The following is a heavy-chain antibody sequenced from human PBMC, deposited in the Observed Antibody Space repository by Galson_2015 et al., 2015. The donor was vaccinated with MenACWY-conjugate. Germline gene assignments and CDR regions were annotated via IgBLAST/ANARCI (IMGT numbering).Heavy chain of an antibody. CDR1: GLTFSNVW. J-gene: IGHJ5*02. CDR3: TRDRDVGGSRWWFDP. CDR2: IKCRTDGGTT. Sequence: SLRLSCATSGLTFSNVWMSRVRQAPGKGLEWVARIKCRTDGGTTDYATPVKGRFTILRDDSAKTLYLQMNSLKIEDTAMYFCTRDRDVGGSRWWFDPWGQGTLVTVSS. D-gene: IGHD2-15*01. V-gene: IGHV3-15*01.